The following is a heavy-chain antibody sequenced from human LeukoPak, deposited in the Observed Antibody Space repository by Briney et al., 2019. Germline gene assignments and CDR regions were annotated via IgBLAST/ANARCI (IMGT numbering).Heavy chain of an antibody. V-gene: IGHV1-3*01. CDR2: INAGNGNT. D-gene: IGHD6-13*01. Sequence: ASVKVSCKASGYTFTSYAMHWVRQAPGQRLEWMGWINAGNGNTKYSQKFQGRVTITRDTSASTAYMELSSLRSEDTAVYYCARGPRGTIAAAGTAFDPWGQGTLVTVSS. J-gene: IGHJ5*02. CDR3: ARGPRGTIAAAGTAFDP. CDR1: GYTFTSYA.